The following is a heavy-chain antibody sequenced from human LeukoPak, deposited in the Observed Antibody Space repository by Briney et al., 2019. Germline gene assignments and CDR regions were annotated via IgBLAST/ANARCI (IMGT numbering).Heavy chain of an antibody. J-gene: IGHJ4*02. CDR2: ISSDGSSA. CDR1: GFTFSNYW. V-gene: IGHV3-74*01. Sequence: PGGSLRLSCAASGFTFSNYWMHWVRQAPGKGLVWVSRISSDGSSATYADSVKGRFTISGDNAKNTLYLQMNSLRAEDTAVYYCARVFAGYFDYWGQGTLVTVSS. D-gene: IGHD2-21*01. CDR3: ARVFAGYFDY.